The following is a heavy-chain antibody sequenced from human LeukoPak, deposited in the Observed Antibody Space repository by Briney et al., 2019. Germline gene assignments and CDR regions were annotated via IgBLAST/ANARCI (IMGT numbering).Heavy chain of an antibody. CDR2: IDWDDDK. V-gene: IGHV2-70*04. CDR3: ARANPDSSGYSFDY. CDR1: GFSLSTRGMR. D-gene: IGHD3-22*01. Sequence: ESGPALVKPTQTLTLTCTFSGFSLSTRGMRVSWIRQPPGKALEWLARIDWDDDKFYSTSLKTRLTISKDTSKNQVVLTMTNMDPVDTATYYCARANPDSSGYSFDYWGQGTLVTVSS. J-gene: IGHJ4*02.